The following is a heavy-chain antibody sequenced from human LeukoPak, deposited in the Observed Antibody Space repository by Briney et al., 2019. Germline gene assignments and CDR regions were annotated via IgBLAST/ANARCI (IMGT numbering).Heavy chain of an antibody. V-gene: IGHV4-34*01. D-gene: IGHD3-9*01. Sequence: SSETLSLTCAVYGGSFSGYYWSWIRQPPGKGLEWIGEINHSGSTNYNPSLKSRVTISVDTSKNQFSLKLSSVTAADTAVYYCARVNSALWFFDFWGQGSLVSVSS. CDR3: ARVNSALWFFDF. CDR1: GGSFSGYY. CDR2: INHSGST. J-gene: IGHJ4*02.